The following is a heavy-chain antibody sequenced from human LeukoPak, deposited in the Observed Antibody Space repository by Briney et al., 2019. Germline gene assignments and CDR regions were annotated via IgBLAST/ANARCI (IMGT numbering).Heavy chain of an antibody. V-gene: IGHV3-30-3*01. Sequence: GGSLRLSCAASGFTFSSYAMHWVRQAPGKGLEWVAVISYDGSNKYYADSVKGRFTISRDNSKNTLYLQMNSLRAEDTAVYYCAREGSGWYGNYWGQGTLVTVSS. CDR2: ISYDGSNK. D-gene: IGHD6-19*01. J-gene: IGHJ4*02. CDR3: AREGSGWYGNY. CDR1: GFTFSSYA.